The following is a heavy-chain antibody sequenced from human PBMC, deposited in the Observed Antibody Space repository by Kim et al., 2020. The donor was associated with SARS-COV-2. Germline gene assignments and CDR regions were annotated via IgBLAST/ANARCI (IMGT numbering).Heavy chain of an antibody. Sequence: KYYADSVKGRFTSSRDNSENTLYLQMNSLRAEDTAVYYCARGQSIVATDYWGQGTLVTVSS. V-gene: IGHV3-33*01. D-gene: IGHD5-12*01. CDR2: K. J-gene: IGHJ4*02. CDR3: ARGQSIVATDY.